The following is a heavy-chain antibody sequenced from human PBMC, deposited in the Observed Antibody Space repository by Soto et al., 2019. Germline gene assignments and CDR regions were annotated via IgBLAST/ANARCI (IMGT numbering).Heavy chain of an antibody. J-gene: IGHJ5*02. CDR3: ARFYGSTSCYHPGGGWFDP. CDR1: GYSFTSYW. V-gene: IGHV5-51*01. D-gene: IGHD2-2*01. CDR2: IYPGDSDT. Sequence: PGESLKISCKGSGYSFTSYWIGWVRQMPGKGLEWMGIIYPGDSDTRYSPSFQGQVTISADKSISTAYLQWSSLKASDTAMYYCARFYGSTSCYHPGGGWFDPWGQGTLVTVSS.